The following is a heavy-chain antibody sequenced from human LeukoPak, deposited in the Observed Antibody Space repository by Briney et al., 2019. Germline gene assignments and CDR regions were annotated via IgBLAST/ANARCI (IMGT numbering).Heavy chain of an antibody. V-gene: IGHV3-23*01. Sequence: GGSLRLSCGASGFTFSSYGMSWVRQAPGKGLEWVSAISGSGGSTYYADSVKGRFTISRDNSKNTLYLQMNSLRAEDTAVYYCAKGGPYDRYAFDIWGQGTMVTVSS. CDR1: GFTFSSYG. D-gene: IGHD3-22*01. J-gene: IGHJ3*02. CDR3: AKGGPYDRYAFDI. CDR2: ISGSGGST.